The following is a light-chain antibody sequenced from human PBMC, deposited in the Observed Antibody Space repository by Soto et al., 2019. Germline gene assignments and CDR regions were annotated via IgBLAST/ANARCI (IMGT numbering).Light chain of an antibody. Sequence: QPVLTQPPSASGSPGQSVTISCSGTSSDIGAYKYVSWYQHHSGKVPRLIIYEVNKRPSGVPDRFSGSKSGNTASLIVSGLQAEDEADYYCSSYGGSNNFVVFGGGTQLTVL. CDR3: SSYGGSNNFVV. J-gene: IGLJ2*01. CDR2: EVN. V-gene: IGLV2-8*01. CDR1: SSDIGAYKY.